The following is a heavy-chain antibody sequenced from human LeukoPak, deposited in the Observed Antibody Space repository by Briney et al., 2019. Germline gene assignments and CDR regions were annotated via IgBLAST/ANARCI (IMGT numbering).Heavy chain of an antibody. CDR3: ARADSKRGRAFDI. D-gene: IGHD3-22*01. J-gene: IGHJ3*02. CDR2: INPNSGGT. Sequence: ASVKVSCKASGYTFTGYYMHWVRQAPGQGLEWMGWINPNSGGTNYAQKFQGRVTMTRDTSISTAYMELSRLRSDDTAVYYCARADSKRGRAFDIWGQGTMVTVSS. CDR1: GYTFTGYY. V-gene: IGHV1-2*02.